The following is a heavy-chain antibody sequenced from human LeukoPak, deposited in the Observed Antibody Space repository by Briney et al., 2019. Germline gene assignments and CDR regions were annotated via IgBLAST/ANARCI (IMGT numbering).Heavy chain of an antibody. Sequence: SETLSLTCTVSGGSLSSYHWSWIRQPPGRGLEWIGYIYYSGSTNYSPSLKSRVTILVDTSKNQFSLKLTSVTAADTAVYYCARGGYYFDYWGQGTLVTVS. CDR2: IYYSGST. CDR3: ARGGYYFDY. D-gene: IGHD3-16*01. J-gene: IGHJ4*02. V-gene: IGHV4-59*01. CDR1: GGSLSSYH.